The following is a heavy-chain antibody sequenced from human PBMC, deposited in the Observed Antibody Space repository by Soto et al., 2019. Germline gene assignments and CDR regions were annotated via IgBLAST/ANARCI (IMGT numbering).Heavy chain of an antibody. CDR3: AASIFYYGMDV. Sequence: GESLKISCKGSGYTFTNYWIGWVRQMPGKGLEWMGIIYPGDSDTKYNPSFQGQVTISADKSITTTYLRWTSLKASDTAIYYCAASIFYYGMDVWGQGTTVTVCS. CDR1: GYTFTNYW. V-gene: IGHV5-51*01. CDR2: IYPGDSDT. J-gene: IGHJ6*02.